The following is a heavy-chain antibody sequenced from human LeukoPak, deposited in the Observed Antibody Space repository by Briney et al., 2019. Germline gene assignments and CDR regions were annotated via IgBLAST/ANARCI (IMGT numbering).Heavy chain of an antibody. CDR3: ARDCSGGSCGPYVFDI. J-gene: IGHJ3*02. Sequence: PGGSLRLSCAASGFTFSSYWMSWVRQAPGKGLEWVANIKQDGSEKYYVDSVKGRFTISRDNAKNSPYLQMNSLRAEDTAVYYCARDCSGGSCGPYVFDIWGQGTMVTVSS. CDR1: GFTFSSYW. V-gene: IGHV3-7*01. CDR2: IKQDGSEK. D-gene: IGHD2-15*01.